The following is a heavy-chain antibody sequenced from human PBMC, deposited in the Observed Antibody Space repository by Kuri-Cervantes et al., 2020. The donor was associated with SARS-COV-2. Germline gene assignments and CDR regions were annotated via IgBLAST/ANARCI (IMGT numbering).Heavy chain of an antibody. CDR1: GFTFSNHA. J-gene: IGHJ6*02. V-gene: IGHV3-23*01. CDR2: IYGGDT. Sequence: GESLKISCAAPGFTFSNHAMQWVRQAPGKGLDWVSGIYGGDTYYADSVKGRFTVSRDISKNTLYLQMNGLRAEDTAVYYCAKTLSTVRYYWYGMDVWGQGTPVTVSS. CDR3: AKTLSTVRYYWYGMDV. D-gene: IGHD4-11*01.